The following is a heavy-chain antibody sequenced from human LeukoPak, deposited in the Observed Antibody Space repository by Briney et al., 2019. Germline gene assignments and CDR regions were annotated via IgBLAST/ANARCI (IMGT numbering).Heavy chain of an antibody. CDR1: GGSISSSSYY. CDR3: APGLIPYSSGWGY. V-gene: IGHV4-39*01. Sequence: PSETRSLTCTVSGGSISSSSYYWGWIRQPPGKGLEWIGSIYYSGSTYYNPSLKSRVTISVDTSKNQFSLKLSSVTAADTAVYYCAPGLIPYSSGWGYWGQGTLVTVSS. D-gene: IGHD6-19*01. CDR2: IYYSGST. J-gene: IGHJ4*02.